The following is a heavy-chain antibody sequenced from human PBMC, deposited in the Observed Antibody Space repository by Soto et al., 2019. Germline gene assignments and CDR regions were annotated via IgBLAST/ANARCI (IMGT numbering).Heavy chain of an antibody. CDR1: GGSISSSSYY. D-gene: IGHD3-10*01. Sequence: QLQLQESGPGLVKPSETLSLTCTVSGGSISSSSYYWGWIRQPPGKGLEWIGSIYYSGSTYYNPSLKSRVTISVDTSKNQFSLKLSSVTAADTAVYYCARLLLWFGGTYYFDYWGQGTLVTVSS. CDR2: IYYSGST. V-gene: IGHV4-39*01. CDR3: ARLLLWFGGTYYFDY. J-gene: IGHJ4*02.